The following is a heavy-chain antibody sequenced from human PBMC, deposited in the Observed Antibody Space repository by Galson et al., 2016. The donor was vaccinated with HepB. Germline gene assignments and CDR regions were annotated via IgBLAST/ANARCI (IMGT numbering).Heavy chain of an antibody. V-gene: IGHV4-30-4*08. CDR3: ARTRVGSYHDSNGYTDY. J-gene: IGHJ4*02. CDR1: GGSISGTSFY. D-gene: IGHD3-22*01. Sequence: TLSLTCTVSGGSISGTSFYWGWIRQPPGKGLEWIGHIYYSGSTYYNPSLKSRVTISVDTSKNQFSLKLTSVTAADTAVYFCARTRVGSYHDSNGYTDYWGQGTLVTVSS. CDR2: IYYSGST.